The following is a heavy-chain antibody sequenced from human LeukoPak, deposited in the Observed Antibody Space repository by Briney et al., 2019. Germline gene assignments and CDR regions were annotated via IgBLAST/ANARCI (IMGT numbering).Heavy chain of an antibody. CDR1: GFTFSNAW. D-gene: IGHD6-19*01. CDR3: TGHSGWVDS. J-gene: IGHJ4*02. V-gene: IGHV3-15*01. CDR2: IKIKTDGGTT. Sequence: GGSLRLSCAASGFTFSNAWMSWVRQAPGKGLEWAARIKIKTDGGTTDYAAPVKGRFTLSRDASKHTLYMQMNSLKTEDTAVYYCTGHSGWVDSWGQGTLVTVSS.